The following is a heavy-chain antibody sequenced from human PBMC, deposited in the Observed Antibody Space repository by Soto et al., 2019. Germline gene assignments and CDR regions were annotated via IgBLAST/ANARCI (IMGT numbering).Heavy chain of an antibody. D-gene: IGHD3-16*01. V-gene: IGHV4-59*01. CDR2: IYYSGST. CDR1: GGSISSYY. CDR3: ARGISMITFVG. Sequence: QVQLQESGPGLVKPSETLSLTCTVSGGSISSYYWSWIRQPPGKGLEWIGYIYYSGSTNYNPSLKSRVTISVDTSKNQFSLKLSSVTAADTAVYYCARGISMITFVGWGQGTLVTVSS. J-gene: IGHJ4*02.